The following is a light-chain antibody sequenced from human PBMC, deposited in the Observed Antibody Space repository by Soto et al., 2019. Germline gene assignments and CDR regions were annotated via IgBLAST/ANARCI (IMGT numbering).Light chain of an antibody. V-gene: IGKV1-27*01. CDR1: QGIGDY. Sequence: DIQMTQSPSSLSASVGDRVTITCRASQGIGDYLAWYQQKPGKAPKLLIYATSALQSGVPSRFSGSGSGTDFTLTISSLQPQDVATYYCQKYNSAPPTLGQGTKVAIK. CDR2: ATS. CDR3: QKYNSAPPT. J-gene: IGKJ1*01.